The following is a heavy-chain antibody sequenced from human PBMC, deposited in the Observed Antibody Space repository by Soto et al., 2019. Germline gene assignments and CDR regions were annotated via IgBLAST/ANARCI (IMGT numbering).Heavy chain of an antibody. V-gene: IGHV3-21*01. D-gene: IGHD3-10*01. CDR2: ISSSSSYI. Sequence: GGSLRLSCAASGFTFGSYSMNWVRQAPGKELEWVSSISSSSSYIYYADSVKGRFTISRDNAKNSLYLQMNSLRAEDTAVYYCARDKAGNPYYYYGMDVWGQGTTVTVSS. CDR3: ARDKAGNPYYYYGMDV. CDR1: GFTFGSYS. J-gene: IGHJ6*02.